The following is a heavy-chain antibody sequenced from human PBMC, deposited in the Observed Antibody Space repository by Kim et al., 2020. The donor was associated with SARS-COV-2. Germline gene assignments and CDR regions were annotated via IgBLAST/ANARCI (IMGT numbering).Heavy chain of an antibody. CDR3: ARASRVVVVPAAINGWWFDP. Sequence: SETLSLTCTVSGGSISSSSYYWGWIRQPPGKGLEWIGSIYYSGSTYYNPSLKSRVTISVDTSKNQFSLKLSSVTAADTAVYYCARASRVVVVPAAINGWWFDPWGQGTLVTVSS. J-gene: IGHJ5*02. CDR2: IYYSGST. V-gene: IGHV4-39*01. D-gene: IGHD2-2*01. CDR1: GGSISSSSYY.